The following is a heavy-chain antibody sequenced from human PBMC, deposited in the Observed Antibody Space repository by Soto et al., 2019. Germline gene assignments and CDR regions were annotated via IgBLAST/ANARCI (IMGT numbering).Heavy chain of an antibody. CDR1: GGSDVFNNYP. Sequence: SVKVSCKASGGSDVFNNYPVSWVRQAPGQGLEWMGAIITMFNTADYAQRFLGRVTITADEFTRTVYMELTSLTSDDTAVYYCARGGYLPPGFLIDYWGQGTLVTVSS. V-gene: IGHV1-69*13. D-gene: IGHD1-1*01. CDR3: ARGGYLPPGFLIDY. CDR2: IITMFNTA. J-gene: IGHJ4*02.